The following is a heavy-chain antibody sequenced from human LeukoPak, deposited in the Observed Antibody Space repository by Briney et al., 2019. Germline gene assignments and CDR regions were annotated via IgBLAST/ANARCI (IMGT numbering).Heavy chain of an antibody. CDR1: GYTFTSYD. CDR3: ARVEYNSGYSHVY. CDR2: MNPNSGNT. J-gene: IGHJ4*02. V-gene: IGHV1-8*01. D-gene: IGHD3-22*01. Sequence: ASVKVSCKASGYTFTSYDINWVRQAPEQGLEWMGWMNPNSGNTGYAQKFQGRVSMTRNTYITTAYLELSSLRSEDTAVYYCARVEYNSGYSHVYWGQGTLVTVSS.